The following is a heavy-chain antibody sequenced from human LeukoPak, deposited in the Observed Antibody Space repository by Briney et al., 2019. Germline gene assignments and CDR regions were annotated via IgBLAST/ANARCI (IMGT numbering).Heavy chain of an antibody. CDR1: GFTFGSYS. Sequence: GGSLRLSCAASGFTFGSYSMNWVRQAPGKGLEWVSYISSSSSTIYYADSVKGRFTISRDNAKNSLYLQMNSLRAEDTAVYYCARDGTGPQNNYYDSIWGQGTLVTVSS. V-gene: IGHV3-48*04. CDR2: ISSSSSTI. J-gene: IGHJ4*02. D-gene: IGHD3-22*01. CDR3: ARDGTGPQNNYYDSI.